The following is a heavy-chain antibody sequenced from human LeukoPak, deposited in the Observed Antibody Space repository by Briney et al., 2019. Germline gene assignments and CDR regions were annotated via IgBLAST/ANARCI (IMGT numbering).Heavy chain of an antibody. CDR2: ISSSSSYI. J-gene: IGHJ4*02. Sequence: WGSLRLSCAASGFTFSSYSMNWVRQAPGQGLEWVSSISSSSSYIYYADSVMGRFTISRDNAKNSLYLQMNSLSAEDTAVYYCASAWSSGYLDYWGQGTLVTVSS. CDR3: ASAWSSGYLDY. CDR1: GFTFSSYS. V-gene: IGHV3-21*01. D-gene: IGHD3-22*01.